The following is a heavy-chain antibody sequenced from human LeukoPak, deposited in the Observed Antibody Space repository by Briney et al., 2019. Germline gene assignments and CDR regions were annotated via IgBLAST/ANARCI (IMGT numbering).Heavy chain of an antibody. D-gene: IGHD3-10*01. CDR3: ARGSDYYGAGSYYSRFDP. V-gene: IGHV4-39*01. CDR2: IYYSGST. J-gene: IGHJ5*02. CDR1: GGSISSSRYY. Sequence: SETLSLTCTVSGGSISSSRYYWGWIRQPPGKGLEWIESIYYSGSTYYNPSLKSRFTISVDTSKNQFSLKLSSVTAAGTAVYYCARGSDYYGAGSYYSRFDPWGQGTLVTVSS.